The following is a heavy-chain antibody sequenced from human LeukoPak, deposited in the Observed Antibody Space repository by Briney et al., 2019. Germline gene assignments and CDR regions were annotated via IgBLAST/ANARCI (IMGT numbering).Heavy chain of an antibody. D-gene: IGHD3-10*01. CDR2: ISSSSSTI. CDR3: ARDGPMVRGYLHDAFDI. CDR1: GFTFSSYS. Sequence: GGSLRLSCAASGFTFSSYSMNWVRQAPGKGLEWVSSISSSSSTIYHADSVKGRFTISRDNAKNSLYLQMNSLRAEDTAVYYCARDGPMVRGYLHDAFDIWGQGTMVTVSS. V-gene: IGHV3-48*04. J-gene: IGHJ3*02.